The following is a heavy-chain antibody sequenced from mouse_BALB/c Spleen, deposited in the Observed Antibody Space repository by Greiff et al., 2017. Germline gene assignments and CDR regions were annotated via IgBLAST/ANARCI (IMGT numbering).Heavy chain of an antibody. V-gene: IGHV1-4*01. CDR2: INPSSGYT. J-gene: IGHJ4*01. D-gene: IGHD2-4*01. CDR1: GYTFTSYT. Sequence: QVQLQQSGAELARPGASVKMSCKASGYTFTSYTMHWVKQRPGQGLEWIGYINPSSGYTNYNQKFKDKATLTADKSSSTAYMQLSSLTSEDSAVHYCAREEITYAMDYWGQGTSVTVSS. CDR3: AREEITYAMDY.